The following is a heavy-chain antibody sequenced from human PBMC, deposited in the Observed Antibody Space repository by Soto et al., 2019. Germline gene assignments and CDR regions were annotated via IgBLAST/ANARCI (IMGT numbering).Heavy chain of an antibody. D-gene: IGHD3-3*01. Sequence: SETLSLTCAVSGGSISSGGYSWSWIRQPPGKGLEWIGYIYHSGSTYYNPSLKSRVTISVDRSKNQFSLKLSSVTAADTAVYYCARAIWSGYYHYYYYGMDVCGQRTTVTVS. CDR2: IYHSGST. CDR3: ARAIWSGYYHYYYYGMDV. V-gene: IGHV4-30-2*01. CDR1: GGSISSGGYS. J-gene: IGHJ6*02.